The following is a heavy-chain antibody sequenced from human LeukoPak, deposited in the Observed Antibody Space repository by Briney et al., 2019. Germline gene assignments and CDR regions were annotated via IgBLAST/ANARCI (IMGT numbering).Heavy chain of an antibody. CDR3: VTETGWLFDF. J-gene: IGHJ4*02. V-gene: IGHV1-2*02. CDR1: GYTFTGYY. CDR2: INPNSGGT. D-gene: IGHD3-9*01. Sequence: ASVKVSCKASGYTFTGYYMHWVRQAPGQGLEWMGWINPNSGGTNYAQKFQGRVTMTRDTSISTAYMELTSLRADDTAVYYCVTETGWLFDFWGQGTLVTVSP.